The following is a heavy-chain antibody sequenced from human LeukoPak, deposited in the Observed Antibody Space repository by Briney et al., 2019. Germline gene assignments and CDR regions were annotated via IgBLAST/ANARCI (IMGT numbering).Heavy chain of an antibody. CDR2: IYYSGST. CDR3: ARVGFIMAPYYFDY. Sequence: SETLSLTCTVSGYSISSGYYWGWIRQPPGKGLEWIGYIYYSGSTYYNPSLKSRVTISVDTSKNQFSLKLSSVTAADTAVYYCARVGFIMAPYYFDYWGQGTLVTVSS. CDR1: GYSISSGYY. D-gene: IGHD3-10*01. V-gene: IGHV4-38-2*02. J-gene: IGHJ4*02.